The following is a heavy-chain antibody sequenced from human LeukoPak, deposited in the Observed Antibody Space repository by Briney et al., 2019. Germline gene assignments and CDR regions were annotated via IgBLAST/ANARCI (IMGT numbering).Heavy chain of an antibody. CDR3: ARDAGNSGYGCDL. D-gene: IGHD5-12*01. CDR1: GFTFSSYA. CDR2: LRSSSET. V-gene: IGHV3-48*01. Sequence: GGSLRLSCAASGFTFSSYAMSWVRQAPGKGLEWVSHLRSSSETFYADSVKGRFTISRDNARNLMYLQMNNLRGEDTAIYYCARDAGNSGYGCDLWGQGTLVTVSP. J-gene: IGHJ5*02.